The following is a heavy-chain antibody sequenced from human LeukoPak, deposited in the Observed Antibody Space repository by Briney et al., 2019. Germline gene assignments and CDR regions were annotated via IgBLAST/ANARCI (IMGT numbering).Heavy chain of an antibody. J-gene: IGHJ4*02. D-gene: IGHD3-10*01. CDR2: IRYDGSNK. CDR1: GFTFSSYG. Sequence: PGGSLRLSCAASGFTFSSYGMHWVRQAPGKGLERVAFIRYDGSNKYYADSVKGRFTISRDNSKNTLYLQMNSLRAEDTAVYYCAKDSGSYYNFDYWGQGTLVTVSS. V-gene: IGHV3-30*02. CDR3: AKDSGSYYNFDY.